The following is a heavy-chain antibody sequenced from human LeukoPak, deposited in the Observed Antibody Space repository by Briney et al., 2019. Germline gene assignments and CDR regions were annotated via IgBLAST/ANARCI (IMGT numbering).Heavy chain of an antibody. V-gene: IGHV3-15*01. CDR3: TTHRISRYCSSTSCQRWPY. D-gene: IGHD2-2*01. CDR2: IKSKTDGGTT. J-gene: IGHJ4*02. CDR1: GFTFSNAW. Sequence: PGGSLRLSCAASGFTFSNAWMSWVRQAPGKGLEWVGRIKSKTDGGTTDYAAPVKGRFTISRDDSKNTLYLQMNSLKTEDTAVYYCTTHRISRYCSSTSCQRWPYWGQGTLVTVSS.